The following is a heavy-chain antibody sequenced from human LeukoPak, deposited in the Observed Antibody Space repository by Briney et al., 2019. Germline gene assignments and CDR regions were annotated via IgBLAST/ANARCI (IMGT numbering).Heavy chain of an antibody. J-gene: IGHJ5*02. CDR1: GFTFSSYA. V-gene: IGHV3-23*01. CDR2: ISGSGGST. Sequence: GSLRLSCAASGFTFSSYAMSWVRQAPGKGPEWVSAISGSGGSTYYADSVKGRFTISRDNSKNTLYLQMNSLRAEDTAVYYCAKGLGSYYGSGINWFDPWGQGTLDTVSS. CDR3: AKGLGSYYGSGINWFDP. D-gene: IGHD3-10*01.